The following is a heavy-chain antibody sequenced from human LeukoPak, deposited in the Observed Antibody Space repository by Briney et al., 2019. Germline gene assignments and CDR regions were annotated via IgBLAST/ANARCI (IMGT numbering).Heavy chain of an antibody. CDR3: ARDGGTGIDY. D-gene: IGHD3-10*01. J-gene: IGHJ4*02. V-gene: IGHV1-46*01. CDR1: GYTFTSHY. CDR2: INPSGGTT. Sequence: ASVRVSCTASGYTFTSHYMHWVRQAPGQGLEWMGKINPSGGTTTYAQKFQGRVTMTRDTSTSTVYMELSSLRSEDTALYYCARDGGTGIDYWGQGTLVTVSS.